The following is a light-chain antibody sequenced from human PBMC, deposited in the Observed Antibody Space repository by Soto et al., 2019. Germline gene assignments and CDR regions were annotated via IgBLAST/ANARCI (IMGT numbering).Light chain of an antibody. V-gene: IGKV3D-15*01. CDR2: GAS. Sequence: EIVMTQSPVTLSVSPGERATLSCMASQSVSSNLAWYQQRPGQPPRLLIYGASTRDTGVPTRFSGSGYGTDFTLTITSLQLEDFATYYCQQSDVSPRTFGQGTKVDIK. CDR1: QSVSSN. CDR3: QQSDVSPRT. J-gene: IGKJ1*01.